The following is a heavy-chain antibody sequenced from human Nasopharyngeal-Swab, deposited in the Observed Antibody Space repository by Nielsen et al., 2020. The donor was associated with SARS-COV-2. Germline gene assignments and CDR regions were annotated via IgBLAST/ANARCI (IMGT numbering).Heavy chain of an antibody. V-gene: IGHV1-2*06. D-gene: IGHD1/OR15-1a*01. J-gene: IGHJ3*02. CDR1: GYTFTGNF. Sequence: ASVKVSCKASGYTFTGNFMHWVRQAPGQGLEWMGRINPNSGGTKFAQKFQGRVTLTRDTSIGTAYMELSRLRSDDTAVYYCARDLSNTGDALDIWGQGTLVTVSS. CDR3: ARDLSNTGDALDI. CDR2: INPNSGGT.